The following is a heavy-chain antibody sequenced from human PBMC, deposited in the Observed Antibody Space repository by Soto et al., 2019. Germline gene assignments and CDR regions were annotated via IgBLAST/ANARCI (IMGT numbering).Heavy chain of an antibody. D-gene: IGHD5-18*01. V-gene: IGHV3-30*18. CDR2: ISYDGSNK. CDR3: AKDPRGYSYGYFLDY. J-gene: IGHJ4*02. CDR1: GFTFSSYG. Sequence: QPGGSLRLSCAASGFTFSSYGMHWVRQAPGKGLEWVAVISYDGSNKYYADSVKGRFTISRDNSKNTLYLQMNSLRAEDTAVYYCAKDPRGYSYGYFLDYWGQGTLVTVSS.